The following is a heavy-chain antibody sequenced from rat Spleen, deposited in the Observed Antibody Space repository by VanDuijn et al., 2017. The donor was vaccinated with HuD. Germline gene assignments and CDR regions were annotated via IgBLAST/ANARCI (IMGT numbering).Heavy chain of an antibody. CDR2: IWSGGST. Sequence: QVQLKESGPGLVQPSQTLSLTCTVSGFSLTNYGVSWVRQPPGKGLEWIGAIWSGGSTDYSSALKSRLSISRDTSKSQVFLKMHSLQTDDTGTYYCSRYNSGFDYWGQGVMVTVSS. CDR1: GFSLTNYG. J-gene: IGHJ2*01. CDR3: SRYNSGFDY. D-gene: IGHD4-3*01. V-gene: IGHV2-4*01.